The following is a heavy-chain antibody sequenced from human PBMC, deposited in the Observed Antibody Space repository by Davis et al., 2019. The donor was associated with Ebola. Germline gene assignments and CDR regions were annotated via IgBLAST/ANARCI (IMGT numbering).Heavy chain of an antibody. D-gene: IGHD5-12*01. CDR1: GRSFTNYY. CDR2: ITQSGST. J-gene: IGHJ6*02. CDR3: AGRGYGGYLLYYGLDL. V-gene: IGHV4-34*01. Sequence: SELLPSTFGVHGRSFTNYYWNWIRQAPGKGLEWIGEITQSGSTNYNPSLKSRVTISVDKSRNQFSLNLTSVTAADTAVYYCAGRGYGGYLLYYGLDLWGRGATVTVSS.